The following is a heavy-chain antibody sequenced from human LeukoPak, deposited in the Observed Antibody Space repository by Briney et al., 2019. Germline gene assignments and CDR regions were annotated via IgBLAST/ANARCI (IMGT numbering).Heavy chain of an antibody. D-gene: IGHD3-3*01. CDR3: AKYDFWSDYYIDY. Sequence: GESLKISCKGSGYSFTSYWIGWARQMPGKGLEWMGIIYPGDSDTRYSPSFQGQVTISADKSISTAYLQWSSLKASDTAMYYCAKYDFWSDYYIDYWGQGTLVTVSS. V-gene: IGHV5-51*01. CDR2: IYPGDSDT. J-gene: IGHJ4*02. CDR1: GYSFTSYW.